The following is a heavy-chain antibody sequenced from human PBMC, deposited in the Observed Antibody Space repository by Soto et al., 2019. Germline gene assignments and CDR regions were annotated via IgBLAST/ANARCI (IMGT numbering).Heavy chain of an antibody. CDR1: GGSISSGGYY. V-gene: IGHV4-31*03. J-gene: IGHJ6*02. CDR3: ARLNGGITIFGVAAIYYYGMDV. CDR2: IYYSGST. Sequence: PSETLSLTCTVSGGSISSGGYYWSWIRQHPGKGLEWIGYIYYSGSTYYNPSLKSRVTISVDTSKNQFSLKLSSVTAADTAVYYCARLNGGITIFGVAAIYYYGMDVWGQGTTVTVSS. D-gene: IGHD3-3*01.